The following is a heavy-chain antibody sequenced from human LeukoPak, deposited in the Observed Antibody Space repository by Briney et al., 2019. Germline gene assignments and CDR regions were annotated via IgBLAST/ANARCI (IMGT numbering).Heavy chain of an antibody. V-gene: IGHV4-34*01. CDR2: INHSGST. Sequence: PSETLSLTCTVSGGSISSYYWSWIRQPPGKGLEWIGEINHSGSTNYNPSLKSRVTISVDTSKNQFSLKLSSVTAADTAVYYCARDPYSGSYGAYYYYYMDVWGKGTTVTISS. D-gene: IGHD1-26*01. J-gene: IGHJ6*03. CDR1: GGSISSYY. CDR3: ARDPYSGSYGAYYYYYMDV.